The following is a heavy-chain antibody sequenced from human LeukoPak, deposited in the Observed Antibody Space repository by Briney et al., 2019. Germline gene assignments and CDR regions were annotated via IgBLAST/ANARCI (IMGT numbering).Heavy chain of an antibody. CDR2: INWNGVST. Sequence: GGSLRLSCAASGFTFDDYGMSWVRHAPGKGLEWVSFINWNGVSTDYADSVKGRLTISRDNAKNSLFLQMNSLRAEDTALYYCAREDGFCSGGSCYQHWGQGTLVTVSS. J-gene: IGHJ1*01. CDR3: AREDGFCSGGSCYQH. CDR1: GFTFDDYG. V-gene: IGHV3-20*04. D-gene: IGHD2-15*01.